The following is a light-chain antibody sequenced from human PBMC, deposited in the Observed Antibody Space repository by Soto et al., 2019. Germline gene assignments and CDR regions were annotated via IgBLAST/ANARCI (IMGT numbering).Light chain of an antibody. J-gene: IGKJ5*01. CDR2: GAS. Sequence: EIVMTQSPATLSVSPGERATLSCRASQSVSSKLAWYQQKPGQAPGLLIYGASTRATGIPARFSGSGSGTEFTLTISSLQSEDFAIYYCQQYNNWPPRITFGQGTRLEIK. CDR3: QQYNNWPPRIT. V-gene: IGKV3-15*01. CDR1: QSVSSK.